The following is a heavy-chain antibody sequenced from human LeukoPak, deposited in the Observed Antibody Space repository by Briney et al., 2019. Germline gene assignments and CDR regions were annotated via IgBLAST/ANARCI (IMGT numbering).Heavy chain of an antibody. CDR2: VSHDSSHK. J-gene: IGHJ4*02. Sequence: GGSLRLSCVVSGFTFSSYAMSWVRQAPGKGLEWVAVVSHDSSHKYYVDSVKGRFTISRDNSKSTVYLQMNSLRVDDTAVYYCAVDLLDGVPDYFDFWGQGTLVTVSS. CDR1: GFTFSSYA. CDR3: AVDLLDGVPDYFDF. V-gene: IGHV3-30-3*01. D-gene: IGHD2-8*01.